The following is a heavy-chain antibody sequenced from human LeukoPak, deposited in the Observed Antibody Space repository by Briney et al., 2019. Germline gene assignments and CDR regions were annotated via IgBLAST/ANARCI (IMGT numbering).Heavy chain of an antibody. CDR2: IYTSGST. V-gene: IGHV4-61*02. D-gene: IGHD6-13*01. CDR1: GGSISSGSYS. CDR3: AYSSSWYWGYFQH. Sequence: PSETLSLTCTVPGGSISSGSYSWSWIRQPAGKGLEWIGRIYTSGSTNYNPSLNSRVTISVDTSKNQFSLKLSSVTAADTAVYYCAYSSSWYWGYFQHWGQGTLVTVSS. J-gene: IGHJ1*01.